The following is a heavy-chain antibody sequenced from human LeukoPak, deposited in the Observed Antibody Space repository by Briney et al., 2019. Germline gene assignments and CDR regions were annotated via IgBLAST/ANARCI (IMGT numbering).Heavy chain of an antibody. D-gene: IGHD6-19*01. CDR1: GFTFSNYA. CDR3: AKTLKYSSSAIDY. V-gene: IGHV3-23*01. Sequence: PGGSLRLSCAASGFTFSNYAMNWVRQAPGKGPEWVSGISASGGSTYYADSVKGRFTISRDNPKNTLYVQMDSLRPEDTAIYYCAKTLKYSSSAIDYWGQGTLVTVSS. J-gene: IGHJ4*02. CDR2: ISASGGST.